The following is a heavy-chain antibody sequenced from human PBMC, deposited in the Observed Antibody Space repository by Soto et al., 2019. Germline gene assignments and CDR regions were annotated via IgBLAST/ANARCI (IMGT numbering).Heavy chain of an antibody. CDR2: INPSGGST. CDR3: ARDYTAPSTSDGMDV. J-gene: IGHJ6*02. V-gene: IGHV1-46*01. D-gene: IGHD5-18*01. CDR1: GYTFTSYY. Sequence: ASGTVSCKASGYTFTSYYMHWVRQAPGQGLEWMGIINPSGGSTSYAQKFQGRVTMTRDTSTSTVYMELSSLRSEDTAVYYCARDYTAPSTSDGMDVWGQGTTVTVSS.